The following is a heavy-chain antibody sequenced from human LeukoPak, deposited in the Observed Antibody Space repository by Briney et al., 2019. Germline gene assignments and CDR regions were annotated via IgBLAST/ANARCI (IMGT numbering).Heavy chain of an antibody. J-gene: IGHJ4*02. CDR2: IYYSGST. CDR1: GGSISSSSYY. Sequence: SETLSLTCTVSGGSISSSSYYWGWIRQPPGKGLEWIGSIYYSGSTNYNPSLKSRVTISVDTSKNQFSLKLSSVTAADTAVYYCARGRSAGLDYWGQGTLVTVSS. CDR3: ARGRSAGLDY. D-gene: IGHD6-19*01. V-gene: IGHV4-39*07.